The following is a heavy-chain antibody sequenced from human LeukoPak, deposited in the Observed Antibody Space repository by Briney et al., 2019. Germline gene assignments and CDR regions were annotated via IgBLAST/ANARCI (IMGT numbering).Heavy chain of an antibody. Sequence: GASVKVSCKASGYTFTSYYMHWVRQAPGQGLEWMGIINPSGGSTSYAQKFQGRVTITADESTSTAYMELSSLRSEDTAVYYCASSRWFGELPYQCYFDYWGQGTLVTVSS. CDR2: INPSGGST. CDR1: GYTFTSYY. V-gene: IGHV1-46*01. CDR3: ASSRWFGELPYQCYFDY. J-gene: IGHJ4*02. D-gene: IGHD3-10*01.